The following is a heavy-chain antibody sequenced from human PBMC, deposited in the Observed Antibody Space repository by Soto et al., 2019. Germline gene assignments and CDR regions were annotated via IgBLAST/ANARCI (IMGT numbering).Heavy chain of an antibody. Sequence: QGQLVESGAEVKKPGASVKVSCKASGYTFNSYYMHWVRQAPGQGLEWMGIINPSGGSTSYAQKFQGRVTMTRDTSTSTVYMELSSLRSEDTAVYYCAREVQSGTFDYWGQGTLVTVSS. D-gene: IGHD6-19*01. V-gene: IGHV1-46*02. J-gene: IGHJ4*02. CDR1: GYTFNSYY. CDR2: INPSGGST. CDR3: AREVQSGTFDY.